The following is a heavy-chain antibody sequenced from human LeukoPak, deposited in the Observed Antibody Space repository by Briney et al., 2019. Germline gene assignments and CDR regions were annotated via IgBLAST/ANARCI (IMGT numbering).Heavy chain of an antibody. CDR2: IWYDGSNK. CDR1: GFTFSSYG. Sequence: PGGSLRLSCAASGFTFSSYGMHWVRQAPGKGLEWVAVIWYDGSNKYYADSVKGRFTISRDNSKNTLYLQMNSLRAEDTAVYYCARDTPCGVDCYSGGLDYWGQGTLVTVSS. J-gene: IGHJ4*02. V-gene: IGHV3-33*01. CDR3: ARDTPCGVDCYSGGLDY. D-gene: IGHD2-21*02.